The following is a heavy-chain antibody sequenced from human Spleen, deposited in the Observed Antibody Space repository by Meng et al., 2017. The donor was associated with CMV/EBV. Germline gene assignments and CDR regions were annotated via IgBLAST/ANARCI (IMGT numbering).Heavy chain of an antibody. CDR3: ARDREYCSSTSCYHSIYYYGMDV. D-gene: IGHD2-2*01. CDR2: IYSGGNT. CDR1: GLTVSSNY. Sequence: GESLKISCAASGLTVSSNYMSWVRQTQGKGLEWVSVIYSGGNTDYADSVKGRFTISRDNAKNSLYLQMNSLRAEDTAVYYCARDREYCSSTSCYHSIYYYGMDVWGQGTTVTVSS. J-gene: IGHJ6*02. V-gene: IGHV3-66*01.